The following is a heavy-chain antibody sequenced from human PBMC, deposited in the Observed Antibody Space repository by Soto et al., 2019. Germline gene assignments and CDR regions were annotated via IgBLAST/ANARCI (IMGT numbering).Heavy chain of an antibody. CDR1: GYTFTTYG. CDR2: VNAYNGTT. Sequence: ASVKVSCKASGYTFTTYGISWVRQAPGQGLEWMGWVNAYNGTTYYADSLKGRFTTSRDNSKSTLYLHMSSLRTEDTAVYYCGRKEVSGPIDYWGQGTLVTVSS. J-gene: IGHJ4*02. V-gene: IGHV1-18*01. CDR3: GRKEVSGPIDY.